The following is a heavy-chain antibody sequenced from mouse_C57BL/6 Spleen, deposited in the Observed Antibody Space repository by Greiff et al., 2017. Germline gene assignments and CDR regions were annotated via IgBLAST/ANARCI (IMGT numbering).Heavy chain of an antibody. CDR2: INPSNGDT. CDR1: GYSFTGYF. D-gene: IGHD1-1*01. Sequence: EFQLQQSGPELVKPGDSVTISCKASGYSFTGYFMNWVMQSHGTSLEWIGRINPSNGDTFYNQKFKGKATLTVAKSSSTAHMELRSLTSEDSAVYYCARCPITTVVATSFDYWGQGTTLTVSS. CDR3: ARCPITTVVATSFDY. V-gene: IGHV1-20*01. J-gene: IGHJ2*01.